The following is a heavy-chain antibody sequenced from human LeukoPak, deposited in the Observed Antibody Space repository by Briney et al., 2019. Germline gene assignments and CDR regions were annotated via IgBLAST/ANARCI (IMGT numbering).Heavy chain of an antibody. Sequence: PGGSLRLSCAASGFTFSSYSMNWVRQAPGKGLEWVSSISSSSSYIYYADSVKGRFTISRDNATNALYLQMNSLRAEDTAVYYCASVGRYYDSSGYYGSLYYYGMDVWGQGTTVTVSS. CDR1: GFTFSSYS. D-gene: IGHD3-22*01. CDR3: ASVGRYYDSSGYYGSLYYYGMDV. V-gene: IGHV3-21*01. CDR2: ISSSSSYI. J-gene: IGHJ6*02.